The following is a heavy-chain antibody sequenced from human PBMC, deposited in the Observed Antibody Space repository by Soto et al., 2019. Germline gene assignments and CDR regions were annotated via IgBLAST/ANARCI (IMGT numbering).Heavy chain of an antibody. D-gene: IGHD2-15*01. CDR1: GYTFSTFG. Sequence: QVQVVQSGAEVKKPGASVKVACKASGYTFSTFGMSWVRQAPGQGLEWMGWISVEKGDTNSAQKFHYRVTMTTDTSTGTAYMELRSLTSDDTAVYYCARCYCSVGSCFTSSHFDLRGRGTLVTGSS. V-gene: IGHV1-18*01. CDR2: ISVEKGDT. J-gene: IGHJ2*01. CDR3: ARCYCSVGSCFTSSHFDL.